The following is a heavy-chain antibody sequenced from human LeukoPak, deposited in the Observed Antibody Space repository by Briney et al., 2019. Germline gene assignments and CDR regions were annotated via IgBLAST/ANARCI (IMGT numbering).Heavy chain of an antibody. J-gene: IGHJ3*02. CDR1: GFTFDDYG. CDR3: ARDLPSLTTVVTPGAFDI. D-gene: IGHD4-23*01. CDR2: INWNGGST. Sequence: GGSLRLSCAASGFTFDDYGMSWVRQAPGKGLEWVSGINWNGGSTGYADSVKGRFTISRDNAKNSLYLQMNSLRAEDTALYYCARDLPSLTTVVTPGAFDIWGQGTMVTVSS. V-gene: IGHV3-20*04.